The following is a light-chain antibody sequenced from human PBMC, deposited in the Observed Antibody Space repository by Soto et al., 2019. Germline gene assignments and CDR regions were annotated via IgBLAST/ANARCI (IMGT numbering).Light chain of an antibody. Sequence: EIMLTQSPGTLSLSPGERATLFCRASQRVSSSLLAWYQQKPGQAPRLLIYGASSRATGIPDRFSGSGSGKDFTLTISRLEPEDVAVYYCQQYNMSPAITFGQGTRLEIK. V-gene: IGKV3-20*01. J-gene: IGKJ5*01. CDR3: QQYNMSPAIT. CDR2: GAS. CDR1: QRVSSSL.